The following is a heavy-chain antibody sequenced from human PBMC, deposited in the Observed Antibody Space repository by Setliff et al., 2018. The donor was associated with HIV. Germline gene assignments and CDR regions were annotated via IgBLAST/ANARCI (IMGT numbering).Heavy chain of an antibody. J-gene: IGHJ6*02. V-gene: IGHV1-18*01. CDR2: ISGYNGKT. D-gene: IGHD3-10*01. CDR3: ARGGYYSGSGMNYHYYGLDV. CDR1: GYTFTSYG. Sequence: ASVKVSCKPSGYTFTSYGINWVRQAPGQGLEWMGWISGYNGKTNYAQKFQGRVTMTTDTSTSTAYMELRSLRSDDTAVYYCARGGYYSGSGMNYHYYGLDVWGQGTTVTVSS.